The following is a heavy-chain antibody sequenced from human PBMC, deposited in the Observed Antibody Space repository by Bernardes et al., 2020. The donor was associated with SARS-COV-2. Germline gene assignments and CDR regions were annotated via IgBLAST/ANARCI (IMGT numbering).Heavy chain of an antibody. CDR1: GYTFTSYA. CDR2: INAGNGNT. V-gene: IGHV1-3*01. J-gene: IGHJ6*02. Sequence: ASVKVSCKASGYTFTSYAMHWVRQAPGQRLEWMGWINAGNGNTKYSQKFQGRVTITRDTSASTAYMELSSLRSEDTAVYYCARGYSSSWYYYYYGMDVWGQGTTVTGSS. CDR3: ARGYSSSWYYYYYGMDV. D-gene: IGHD6-13*01.